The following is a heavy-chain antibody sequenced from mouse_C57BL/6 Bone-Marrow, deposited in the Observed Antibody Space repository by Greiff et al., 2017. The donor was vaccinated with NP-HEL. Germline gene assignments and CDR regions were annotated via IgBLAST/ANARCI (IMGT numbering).Heavy chain of an antibody. Sequence: QVQLQQPGAELVRPGSSVKLSCKASGYTFTSYWMHWVKQRPIQGLEWIGNIDPSDSETHYNQKFKDKATLTVDKSSSTAYMQLSSLTSEDSAVYYWARRLTGTWYWYFDVWGTGTTVTVSS. D-gene: IGHD4-1*01. CDR1: GYTFTSYW. J-gene: IGHJ1*03. CDR3: ARRLTGTWYWYFDV. CDR2: IDPSDSET. V-gene: IGHV1-52*01.